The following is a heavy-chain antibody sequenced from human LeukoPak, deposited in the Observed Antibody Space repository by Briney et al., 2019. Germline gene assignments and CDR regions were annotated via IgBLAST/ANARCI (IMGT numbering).Heavy chain of an antibody. D-gene: IGHD6-13*01. CDR3: ARDVAAAGDNWFDP. V-gene: IGHV3-21*01. Sequence: PGGSLRLSCAASGFTFSSYSMNWVRQAPGKGLEWVSSISSSSSYIYYADSVKGRFTISRDNAKNSLYLQMNSLRAEDTAVYYCARDVAAAGDNWFDPWGQGTLVTVSS. CDR1: GFTFSSYS. J-gene: IGHJ5*02. CDR2: ISSSSSYI.